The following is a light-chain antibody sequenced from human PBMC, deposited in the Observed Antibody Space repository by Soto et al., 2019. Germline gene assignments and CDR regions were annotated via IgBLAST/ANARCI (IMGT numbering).Light chain of an antibody. CDR2: DDS. CDR3: ISYACSSNFLV. Sequence: SYELTQPPSVSVAPGQTARINCGGNNIGSKSVHWYQQKPGQAPVLVVYDDSDRPSRIPERFSGSNSGNTATLTITRVEPGDVADYYCISYACSSNFLVFGGGTKVTVL. CDR1: NIGSKS. J-gene: IGLJ2*01. V-gene: IGLV3-21*02.